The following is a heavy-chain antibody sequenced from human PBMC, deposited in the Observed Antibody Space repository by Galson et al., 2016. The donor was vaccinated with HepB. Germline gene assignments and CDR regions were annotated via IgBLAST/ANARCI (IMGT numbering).Heavy chain of an antibody. CDR1: GYSFRSYG. V-gene: IGHV1-18*04. Sequence: SVKVSCKASGYSFRSYGITWVRQAPGQGLEYMGWINTYNGNTNYAQNLQGRVTMTRDTSTSTAYMEVRSLTSDDTALYYCARTNYYGSARADGGTDCWGQGTLVTVSS. CDR3: ARTNYYGSARADGGTDC. J-gene: IGHJ4*02. CDR2: INTYNGNT. D-gene: IGHD3-10*01.